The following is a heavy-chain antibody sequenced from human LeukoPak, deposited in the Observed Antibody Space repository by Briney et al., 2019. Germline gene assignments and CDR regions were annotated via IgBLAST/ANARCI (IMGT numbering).Heavy chain of an antibody. CDR1: GGSFSGYY. D-gene: IGHD2-2*01. CDR3: ARGEGRDYQSLFDY. CDR2: IYYSGST. Sequence: SETLSLTCAVYGGSFSGYYWSWIRQPPGKGLEWIGYIYYSGSTNYNPSLKSRVTISVDTSKNQFSLKLSSVTAADTAVYYCARGEGRDYQSLFDYWGQGTLVTVSS. V-gene: IGHV4-59*08. J-gene: IGHJ4*02.